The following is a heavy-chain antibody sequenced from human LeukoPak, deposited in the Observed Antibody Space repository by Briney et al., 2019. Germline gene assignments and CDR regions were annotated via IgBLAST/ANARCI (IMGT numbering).Heavy chain of an antibody. Sequence: GVSLRLSCAASGITFSNSGMSWDRQAPGKGLEWVARIKSKTDGGTTDYAAPVKGRFTILRDDSKNTLYLQMNNLKTEDTAVYYCSTEGDSGYESLFDYWGQGTLVTVSP. V-gene: IGHV3-15*01. CDR2: IKSKTDGGTT. J-gene: IGHJ4*02. CDR3: STEGDSGYESLFDY. D-gene: IGHD5-12*01. CDR1: GITFSNSG.